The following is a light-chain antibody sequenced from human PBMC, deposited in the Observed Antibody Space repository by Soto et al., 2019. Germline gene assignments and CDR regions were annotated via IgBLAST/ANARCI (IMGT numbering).Light chain of an antibody. CDR3: QQYYSSPYT. V-gene: IGKV3-20*01. CDR1: QSVSSCY. Sequence: EIELTQSPGTLSSSPGERATLSCRASQSVSSCYLAWYQQKPGEAPRLLIYGASSRDTGIPDRFSGSGSGTDFTLTISRLEPDDFAAYYCQQYYSSPYTFGQGTKVEIK. J-gene: IGKJ2*01. CDR2: GAS.